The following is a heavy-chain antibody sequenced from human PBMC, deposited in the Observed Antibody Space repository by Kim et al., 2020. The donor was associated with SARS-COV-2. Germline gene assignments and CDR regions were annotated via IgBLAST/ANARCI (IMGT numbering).Heavy chain of an antibody. CDR3: ASLGPVHYYDSRNDY. Sequence: SETLSLTCTVSGYSISSGYYWGWIRQPPGKGLEWIGSIYHSGSTYYNPSLKSRVTISVDTSKNQFSLKLSSVTAADTAVYYCASLGPVHYYDSRNDYWG. CDR1: GYSISSGYY. J-gene: IGHJ4*01. CDR2: IYHSGST. V-gene: IGHV4-38-2*02. D-gene: IGHD3-22*01.